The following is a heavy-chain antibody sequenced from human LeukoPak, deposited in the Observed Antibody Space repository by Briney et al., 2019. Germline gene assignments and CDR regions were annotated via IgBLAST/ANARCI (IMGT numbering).Heavy chain of an antibody. CDR2: IYYSGST. J-gene: IGHJ4*02. CDR3: AREMVTYYDYVWGSYEAYYFDY. V-gene: IGHV4-59*01. D-gene: IGHD3-16*01. CDR1: GGSISSYY. Sequence: SETLSLTCTVSGGSISSYYWSWIRQPPGKGLEWIGYIYYSGSTNYNPSLKSRVTISVDTSKNQFSLKLSSVTAADTAVYYCAREMVTYYDYVWGSYEAYYFDYWGQGTLVTVSS.